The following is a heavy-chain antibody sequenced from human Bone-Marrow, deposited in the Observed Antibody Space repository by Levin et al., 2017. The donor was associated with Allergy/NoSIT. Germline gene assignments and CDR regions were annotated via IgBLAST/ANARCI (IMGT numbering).Heavy chain of an antibody. CDR2: IYPGNSHP. CDR1: GFSFHSYW. Sequence: GESLKISCQGSGFSFHSYWIAWVRQMPGKGLEWVGIIYPGNSHPTYSPSFQGRVTISADTSITTASLQWNSLESSDTAMYFCARRSVVTRVNDFALWGQGTMFSVAS. D-gene: IGHD4-23*01. CDR3: ARRSVVTRVNDFAL. J-gene: IGHJ3*01. V-gene: IGHV5-51*01.